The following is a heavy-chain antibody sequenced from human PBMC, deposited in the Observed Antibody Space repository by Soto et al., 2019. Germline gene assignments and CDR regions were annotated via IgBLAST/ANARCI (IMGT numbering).Heavy chain of an antibody. V-gene: IGHV3-48*03. Sequence: GGSLRLSCAASGFTFSSYEMTWVRQAPGKGLEWVSSITGNGYTIYYADSVKGRFTISRDNAKNSLSLQMNSLRAGDMAVYFCAKSQEIGTHFFDSWGQGTQVTVSS. CDR3: AKSQEIGTHFFDS. J-gene: IGHJ4*02. D-gene: IGHD6-13*01. CDR2: ITGNGYTI. CDR1: GFTFSSYE.